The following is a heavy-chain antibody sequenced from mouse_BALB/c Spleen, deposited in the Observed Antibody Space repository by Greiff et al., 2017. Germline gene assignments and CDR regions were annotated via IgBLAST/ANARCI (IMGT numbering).Heavy chain of an antibody. CDR3: ARHYGYGAMDY. V-gene: IGHV3-2*02. D-gene: IGHD1-2*01. CDR1: GYSITSDYA. CDR2: ISYSGST. Sequence: EVQRVESGPGLVKPSQSLSLTCTVTGYSITSDYAWNWIRQFPGNKLEWMGYISYSGSTSYNPSLKSRISITRDTSKNQFFLQLNSVTTEDTATYYCARHYGYGAMDYWGQGTSVTVSS. J-gene: IGHJ4*01.